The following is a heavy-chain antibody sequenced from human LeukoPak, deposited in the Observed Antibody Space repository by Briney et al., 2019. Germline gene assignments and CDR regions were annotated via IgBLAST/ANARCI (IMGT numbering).Heavy chain of an antibody. CDR3: ARGLPGYSGGDDAFDI. CDR2: IYYSGRT. D-gene: IGHD6-19*01. CDR1: GGSISSYY. V-gene: IGHV4-59*01. Sequence: SETLSLTCTVSGGSISSYYWTWIRQPPGKGLEWIGYIYYSGRTNYNPSLKSRLTISVDTSTNQFSLRLNSVTAADTAVYYCARGLPGYSGGDDAFDIRGQGTMVTVSS. J-gene: IGHJ3*02.